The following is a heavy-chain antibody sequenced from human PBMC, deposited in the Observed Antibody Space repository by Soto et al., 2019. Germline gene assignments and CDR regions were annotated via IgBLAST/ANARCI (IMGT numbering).Heavy chain of an antibody. CDR1: GFTVSSKY. CDR2: IQSGSTT. CDR3: ARDDVLCDGGRCYGIPLDG. D-gene: IGHD2-15*01. Sequence: PGGSLRLSCAASGFTVSSKYMTWVRQAPGKGLEWVSLIQSGSTTYYADSVKGRFTISRDTSENTLHLQMDSLRVEDTAVYYCARDDVLCDGGRCYGIPLDGWGKGITVT. V-gene: IGHV3-66*01. J-gene: IGHJ6*03.